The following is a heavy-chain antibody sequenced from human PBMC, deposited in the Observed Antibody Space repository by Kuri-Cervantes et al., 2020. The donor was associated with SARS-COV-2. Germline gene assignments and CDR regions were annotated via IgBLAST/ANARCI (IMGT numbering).Heavy chain of an antibody. CDR2: IKSKTDGGTT. CDR1: GFTFSNAW. V-gene: IGHV3-15*01. J-gene: IGHJ4*02. Sequence: ETLSLTCAASGFTFSNAWMSWVRQAPGKGLEWVGRIKSKTDGGTTDYAAPVKGRFTISRDDSKNTLYLQMNSLKTEDTAVYYCARDLSRSERGELLRGYFDYWGQGTLVTVSS. D-gene: IGHD1-26*01. CDR3: ARDLSRSERGELLRGYFDY.